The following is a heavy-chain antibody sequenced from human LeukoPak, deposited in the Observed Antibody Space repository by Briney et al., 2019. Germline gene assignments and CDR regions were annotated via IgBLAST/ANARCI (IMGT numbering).Heavy chain of an antibody. CDR3: ASLIYDISGYYLDK. J-gene: IGHJ4*02. Sequence: PSETLSLTCTVSGGSISSYHWSWIRQSPGKGLEWMGYIQYSGSTNRNPSLKSRVTISVDTSKNQFSLKLSSVTAADTAVYDCASLIYDISGYYLDKWGQGTLVTVSS. D-gene: IGHD3-22*01. V-gene: IGHV4-59*08. CDR2: IQYSGST. CDR1: GGSISSYH.